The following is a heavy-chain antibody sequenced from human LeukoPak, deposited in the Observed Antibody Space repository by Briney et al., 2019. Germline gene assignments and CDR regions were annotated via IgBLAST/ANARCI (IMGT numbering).Heavy chain of an antibody. J-gene: IGHJ6*03. CDR1: GGSISSYY. CDR3: ARHTYYYYYMDV. CDR2: IYYSGST. V-gene: IGHV4-59*05. Sequence: PSETLSLTCTVSGGSISSYYWSWIRQPAGKGLEWIGSIYYSGSTYYNPSLKSRVTISVDTSKNQFSLKLSSVTAADTAVYYCARHTYYYYYMDVWGKGTTVTISS.